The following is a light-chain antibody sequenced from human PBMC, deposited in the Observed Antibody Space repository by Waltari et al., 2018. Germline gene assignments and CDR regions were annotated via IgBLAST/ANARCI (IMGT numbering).Light chain of an antibody. Sequence: SSELTQDPAVSVAMGQTVTITCQGNSLRSYYASWYQQRPGQAPILVICSQNTRPSGVPDRFSGSRSDNTASLTITGAQAEDEASYYCHSRDGSGSGGSFGGGTKLTVL. CDR3: HSRDGSGSGGS. V-gene: IGLV3-19*01. J-gene: IGLJ2*01. CDR1: SLRSYY. CDR2: SQN.